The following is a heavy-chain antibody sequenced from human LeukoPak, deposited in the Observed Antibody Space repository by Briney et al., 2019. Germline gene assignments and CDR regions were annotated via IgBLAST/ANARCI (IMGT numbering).Heavy chain of an antibody. Sequence: SETLSLTCTVSGGSISTSNYYWGWVRQPPGKGLEWIGNIFYSGSTNYNPSLKSRVTISVDTSKNQFSLKLSSVTAADTAVYYCARAPIFYSYYYYYMDVWGKGTTVTVSS. CDR3: ARAPIFYSYYYYYMDV. CDR2: IFYSGST. CDR1: GGSISTSNYY. D-gene: IGHD3-3*01. V-gene: IGHV4-39*07. J-gene: IGHJ6*03.